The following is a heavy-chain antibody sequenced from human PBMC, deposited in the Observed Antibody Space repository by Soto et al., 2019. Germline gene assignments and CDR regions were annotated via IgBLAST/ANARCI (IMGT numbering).Heavy chain of an antibody. CDR1: GFTFSSYA. D-gene: IGHD4-17*01. CDR2: ISGSGGST. Sequence: EVQLLESGGGLVQPGGSLRLSCAASGFTFSSYAMSWVRQAPGKGLEWVSAISGSGGSTYDADSVKGRFTISRDNSKNTLYLQMNSLRAEDTAVYYCAKVGAYGDYGYYYYMDVWGKGTTVTVSS. V-gene: IGHV3-23*01. CDR3: AKVGAYGDYGYYYYMDV. J-gene: IGHJ6*03.